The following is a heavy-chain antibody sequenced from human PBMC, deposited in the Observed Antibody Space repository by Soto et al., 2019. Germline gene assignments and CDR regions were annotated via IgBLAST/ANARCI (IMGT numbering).Heavy chain of an antibody. D-gene: IGHD2-2*01. J-gene: IGHJ4*02. V-gene: IGHV3-21*05. Sequence: EVQLVESGGGLVKPGGSLRLSCEVSGFTFRSYSMNWVRQAPGKGLEWVSCISSTSSDIHYADSVKGRFTISRDNAKNSLHLQMDSLRAEDTAVYYCARDLSAAVVVPAALSYWGQGTLLTVSS. CDR1: GFTFRSYS. CDR2: ISSTSSDI. CDR3: ARDLSAAVVVPAALSY.